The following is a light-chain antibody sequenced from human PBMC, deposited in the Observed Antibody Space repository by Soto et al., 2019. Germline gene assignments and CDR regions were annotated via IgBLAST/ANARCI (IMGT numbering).Light chain of an antibody. J-gene: IGKJ1*01. V-gene: IGKV1-39*01. Sequence: DIQMTQSPSSLSGSAGDRVTITCRASQSISGYLNWYQQTPGKAPKVLMYGTSILQTGVSSRFSGSGSGTDFTLTINSLQPEDFATYYCQQSYSTPWTFGQGTKVEIK. CDR1: QSISGY. CDR2: GTS. CDR3: QQSYSTPWT.